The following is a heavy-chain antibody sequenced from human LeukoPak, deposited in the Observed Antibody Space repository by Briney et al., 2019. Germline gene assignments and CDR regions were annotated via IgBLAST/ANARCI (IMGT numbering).Heavy chain of an antibody. CDR1: GFTFSSYW. CDR3: AREAGTGDY. D-gene: IGHD6-19*01. Sequence: GGSLRLSCAVSGFTFSSYWMSWVRQAPGKGLEWVANIKQDGSDKYYVDSVKGRFTISRDNAKNSLYLQMNSLRAEDTAVYYCAREAGTGDYWGQGTLVTVSS. J-gene: IGHJ4*02. CDR2: IKQDGSDK. V-gene: IGHV3-7*01.